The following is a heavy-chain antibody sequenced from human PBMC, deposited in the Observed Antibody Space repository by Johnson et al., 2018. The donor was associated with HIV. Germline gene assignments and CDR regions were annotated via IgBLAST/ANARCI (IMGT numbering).Heavy chain of an antibody. Sequence: TFNSYGMHWVRQAPGKGLEWVAVIRYDGSNTYDADSVRGRFTISRDNSKNTLYLQMNSLRVEDTAVYYCAKDLIAARRGCDAFDIWGQGTMVTVSS. CDR2: IRYDGSNT. D-gene: IGHD6-6*01. CDR3: AKDLIAARRGCDAFDI. CDR1: TFNSYG. V-gene: IGHV3-30*02. J-gene: IGHJ3*02.